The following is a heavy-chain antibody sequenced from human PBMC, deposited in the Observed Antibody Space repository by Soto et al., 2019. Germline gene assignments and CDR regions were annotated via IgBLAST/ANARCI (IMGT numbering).Heavy chain of an antibody. CDR3: ARDRIVGATRYYGMDV. CDR2: ISYDGSNK. CDR1: GFTFSSYA. V-gene: IGHV3-30-3*01. D-gene: IGHD1-26*01. J-gene: IGHJ6*02. Sequence: PGGSLRLSCAASGFTFSSYAMHWVRQAPGKGLEWVAVISYDGSNKYYADSVKGRFTISRDNSKNTLYLQMNSLRAEDTAVYYCARDRIVGATRYYGMDVWGQGTTVTVSS.